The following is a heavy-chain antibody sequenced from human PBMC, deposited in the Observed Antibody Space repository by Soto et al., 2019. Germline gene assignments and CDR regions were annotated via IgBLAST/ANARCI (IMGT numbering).Heavy chain of an antibody. J-gene: IGHJ3*02. Sequence: QVQLQESGPGLVKPSETLSLTCTVSGGSISSYYWNWIRQPPGKGLEWIGYIYDSGNTNYNPSLKSRVTISVDTSTNPHTMKLSSVNAADTAVYYCARRPGFGHAFDIWGQGTMVTVSS. CDR1: GGSISSYY. CDR2: IYDSGNT. D-gene: IGHD3-10*01. V-gene: IGHV4-59*08. CDR3: ARRPGFGHAFDI.